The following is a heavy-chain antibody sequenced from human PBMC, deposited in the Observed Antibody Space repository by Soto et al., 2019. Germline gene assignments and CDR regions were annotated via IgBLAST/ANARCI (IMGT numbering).Heavy chain of an antibody. CDR3: ARAYASNKYWFDS. CDR1: GGTFSSYA. D-gene: IGHD2-2*01. Sequence: ASVKVSCKASGGTFSSYAISWVRQAPGQGLEWMGGIIPIFGAGNYAQKFQDRVTITADESTRTAYMELSSLRSEDTALYYCARAYASNKYWFDSWGQGTLVTVSS. J-gene: IGHJ5*01. CDR2: IIPIFGAG. V-gene: IGHV1-69*13.